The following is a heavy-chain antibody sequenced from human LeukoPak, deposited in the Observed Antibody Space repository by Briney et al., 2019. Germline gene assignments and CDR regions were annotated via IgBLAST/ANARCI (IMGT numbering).Heavy chain of an antibody. CDR2: ISSNGGST. J-gene: IGHJ3*02. D-gene: IGHD1-26*01. CDR3: ARDIAWGATTAFDI. Sequence: PGGSLRLSCAASGFTFSSYAMHWVRQAPGKGLEYVSAISSNGGSTYYANSVKGRFTISRDNSKNTLYLQMGSLRAEDMAVYYCARDIAWGATTAFDIWGQGTMVTVSS. V-gene: IGHV3-64*01. CDR1: GFTFSSYA.